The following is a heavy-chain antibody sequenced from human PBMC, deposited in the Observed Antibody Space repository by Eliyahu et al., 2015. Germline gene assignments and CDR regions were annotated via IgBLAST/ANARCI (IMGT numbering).Heavy chain of an antibody. CDR1: GFXFXXYE. D-gene: IGHD4-17*01. J-gene: IGHJ6*02. CDR3: ARDRVGYGDYVRLDYYYYGMDV. Sequence: EVQLVESGGGLVQPGGSLRLSCAASGFXFXXYEXNWVRQAPGKGLEWVSYISSSGSTIYYADSVKGRFTISRDNAKNSLYLQMNSLRAEDTAVYYCARDRVGYGDYVRLDYYYYGMDVWGQGTTVTVSS. CDR2: ISSSGSTI. V-gene: IGHV3-48*03.